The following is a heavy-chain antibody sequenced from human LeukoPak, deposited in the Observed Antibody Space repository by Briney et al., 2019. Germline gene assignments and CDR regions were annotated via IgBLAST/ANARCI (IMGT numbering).Heavy chain of an antibody. CDR1: GYTFTSYG. V-gene: IGHV1-18*01. CDR3: AREGHYDILTGYLPYYFDY. J-gene: IGHJ4*02. Sequence: ASVKVSCKASGYTFTSYGISWVRQAPGQGLEWMGWISAYNGNTNYAQKLQGRVTMTTDTSTSTAYMELRSLRSDDTAVYYCAREGHYDILTGYLPYYFDYWGQGTLVTVSS. CDR2: ISAYNGNT. D-gene: IGHD3-9*01.